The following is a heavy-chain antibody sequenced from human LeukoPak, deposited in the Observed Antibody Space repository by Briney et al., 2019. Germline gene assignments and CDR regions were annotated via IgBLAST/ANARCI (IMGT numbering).Heavy chain of an antibody. CDR2: INHSGST. V-gene: IGHV4-34*01. CDR1: GGSFSSYY. D-gene: IGHD4-17*01. CDR3: ARAGPPVTPTYYYYYGMDV. J-gene: IGHJ6*02. Sequence: SETLSLTCAVYGGSFSSYYWSWIRQPPGKGLEWIGEINHSGSTNYNPSLKSRVTISVDTSKNQFSLKLSSVTAADTAVYYCARAGPPVTPTYYYYYGMDVWGQGTTVTVSS.